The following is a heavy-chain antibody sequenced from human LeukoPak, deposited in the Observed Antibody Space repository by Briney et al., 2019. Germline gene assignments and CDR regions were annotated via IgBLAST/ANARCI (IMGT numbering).Heavy chain of an antibody. V-gene: IGHV4-59*11. J-gene: IGHJ5*02. CDR2: IYYSGST. CDR1: GGSISSHY. D-gene: IGHD6-13*01. Sequence: SETLSLTCTVSGGSISSHYWSWIRQPPGKGLEWIGYIYYSGSTNYNPSLKSRVTISVDTSKNQFSLKLSSVTAADTAVCYCARYSSSWPNWFDPWGQGTLVTVSS. CDR3: ARYSSSWPNWFDP.